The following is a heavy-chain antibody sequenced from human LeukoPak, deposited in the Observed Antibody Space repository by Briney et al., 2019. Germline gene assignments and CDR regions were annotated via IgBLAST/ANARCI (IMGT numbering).Heavy chain of an antibody. Sequence: GGSLRLSCAASGFTFSSYWMSWVRQAPGKGLEWVANIKQDGSEKYYVDSVKGRFTISRDNAKNSLYLQMNSLRAEDTAVYYCARTMVRGVKFALHDAFDIWGQGAMVTVSS. D-gene: IGHD3-10*01. V-gene: IGHV3-7*01. J-gene: IGHJ3*02. CDR3: ARTMVRGVKFALHDAFDI. CDR2: IKQDGSEK. CDR1: GFTFSSYW.